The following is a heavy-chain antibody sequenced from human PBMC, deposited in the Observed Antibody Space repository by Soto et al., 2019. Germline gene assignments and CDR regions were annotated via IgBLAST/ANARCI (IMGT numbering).Heavy chain of an antibody. CDR1: GFTFSSYG. J-gene: IGHJ6*02. Sequence: GGSLRLSCAASGFTFSSYGMHWVRQAPGKGLEWVAVIWYDGSNKYYADSVKGRFTISRDNSKNTLYLQMNSLRAEDTAVYYCARERFLQWRMAVWGQGTTVTVSS. CDR2: IWYDGSNK. D-gene: IGHD3-3*01. V-gene: IGHV3-33*01. CDR3: ARERFLQWRMAV.